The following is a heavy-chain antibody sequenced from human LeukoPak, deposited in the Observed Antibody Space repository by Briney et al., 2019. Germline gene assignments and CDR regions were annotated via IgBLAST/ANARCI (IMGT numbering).Heavy chain of an antibody. CDR2: INHSGST. V-gene: IGHV4-34*01. Sequence: PSETLSLTCAVSGGSFSGYYWSWIRQPPGKGLEWIGEINHSGSTNYNPSLKSRVTISVDTSKNQFSLKLSSVTAADTAVYYCASGRIAAAGTLQDDYWGQGTLVTVSS. CDR3: ASGRIAAAGTLQDDY. J-gene: IGHJ4*02. CDR1: GGSFSGYY. D-gene: IGHD6-13*01.